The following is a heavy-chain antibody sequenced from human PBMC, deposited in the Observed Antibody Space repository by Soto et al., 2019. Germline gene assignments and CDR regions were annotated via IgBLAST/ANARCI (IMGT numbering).Heavy chain of an antibody. CDR1: GGSISRYY. CDR3: ARDRSTYGGGGTGEVKENWFDP. J-gene: IGHJ5*02. V-gene: IGHV4-59*01. D-gene: IGHD2-8*01. CDR2: AYYSGDT. Sequence: EALCLTCSGSGGSISRYYWRGIRQPPGKRLEWIGYAYYSGDTGYNPSLQSRVTMAVDTSKNQVSLKLTSVTAADTAVYYCARDRSTYGGGGTGEVKENWFDPWGQGALVTVS.